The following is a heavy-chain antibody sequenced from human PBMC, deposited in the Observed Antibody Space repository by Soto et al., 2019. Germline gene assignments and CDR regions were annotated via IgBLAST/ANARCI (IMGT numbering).Heavy chain of an antibody. CDR2: IGGRGGNT. D-gene: IGHD2-21*02. V-gene: IGHV3-23*01. CDR3: AKTRDIYYGMDV. Sequence: GGSLRLSCAASGFTFRSYAMSWVRQAPGKGLEWVSAIGGRGGNTYYADSVKGRFTISRDNSKNTLFLQMDSLRAEDTAIYYCAKTRDIYYGMDVWGQGTTVTVSS. J-gene: IGHJ6*02. CDR1: GFTFRSYA.